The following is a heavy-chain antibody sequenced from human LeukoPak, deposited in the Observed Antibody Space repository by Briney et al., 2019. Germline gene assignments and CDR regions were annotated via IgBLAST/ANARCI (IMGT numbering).Heavy chain of an antibody. Sequence: KPSETLSLTCAVYGGSFSGYYWSWIRQPPGKGPEWIGEINHSGSTNYNPSLKSRVTISVDTSKNQFSLKLSSVTAADTAVYYCATYDFWSGYRDYWGQGTLVTVSS. CDR3: ATYDFWSGYRDY. V-gene: IGHV4-34*01. CDR2: INHSGST. CDR1: GGSFSGYY. D-gene: IGHD3-3*01. J-gene: IGHJ4*02.